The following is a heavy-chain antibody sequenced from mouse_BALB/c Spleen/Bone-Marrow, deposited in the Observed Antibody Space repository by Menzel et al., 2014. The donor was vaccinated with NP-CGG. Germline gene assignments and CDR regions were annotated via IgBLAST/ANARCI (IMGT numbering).Heavy chain of an antibody. V-gene: IGHV1-7*01. CDR2: INPSTGYT. CDR1: GYTFTSYW. J-gene: IGHJ4*01. Sequence: VQLVESGAELAKPGASVKMSCKASGYTFTSYWMHWVKQRPGQGLEWIGYINPSTGYTDYNQKFNDRATSTADKSSSTAYMQLSSLTSKDSAVYYCARGNPLYAMDYWGQGTSVTVSS. D-gene: IGHD2-1*01. CDR3: ARGNPLYAMDY.